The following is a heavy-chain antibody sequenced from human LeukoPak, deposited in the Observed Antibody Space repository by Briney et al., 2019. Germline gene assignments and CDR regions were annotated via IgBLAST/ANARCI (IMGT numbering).Heavy chain of an antibody. D-gene: IGHD3-22*01. CDR2: INPNGGST. V-gene: IGHV1-46*01. J-gene: IGHJ2*01. CDR3: ARDPRLSSGYSTGILWYFDL. Sequence: GASVKVSCKASGYTFTDYYMHWVRQAPGQGLEWMGIINPNGGSTSYAQKFQGRVTMTRDTSTSTVYIELSSLRSEDTAVYYCARDPRLSSGYSTGILWYFDLWGRGTLVTVSS. CDR1: GYTFTDYY.